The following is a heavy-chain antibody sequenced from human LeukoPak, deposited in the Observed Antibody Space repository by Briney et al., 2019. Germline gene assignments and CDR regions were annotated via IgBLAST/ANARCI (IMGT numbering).Heavy chain of an antibody. CDR1: GGSISNYY. CDR2: IYYSGST. V-gene: IGHV4-59*01. Sequence: PSETLSLTCTVSGGSISNYYWSWIRQPPGKGLEWIGYIYYSGSTNYNPSLKSRVTISVDTSKNQFSLKLSSVTAADTAVYYCANSYDSSGYYNYWGQGTLVTVSS. J-gene: IGHJ4*02. D-gene: IGHD3-22*01. CDR3: ANSYDSSGYYNY.